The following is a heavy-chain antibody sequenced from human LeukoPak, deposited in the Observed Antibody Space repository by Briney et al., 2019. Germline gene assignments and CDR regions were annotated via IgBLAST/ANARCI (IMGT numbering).Heavy chain of an antibody. J-gene: IGHJ4*02. V-gene: IGHV3-23*01. CDR3: SKLVGATMTSDY. D-gene: IGHD1-26*01. CDR2: ISTSGDNT. CDR1: GFTFSAYV. Sequence: GGSLRLPCVASGFTFSAYVLTWVRQAPGKGPEWVSSISTSGDNTYYADSVKGRFIISRDNSNNTLYLQMNSLRGEDTAVYFCSKLVGATMTSDYWGQGTLVTVSS.